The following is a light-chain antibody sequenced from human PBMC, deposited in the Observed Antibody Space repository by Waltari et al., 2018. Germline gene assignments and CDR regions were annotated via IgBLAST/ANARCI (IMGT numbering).Light chain of an antibody. CDR1: QTIDNN. CDR3: QQYNNWLSVT. CDR2: GAS. J-gene: IGKJ5*01. Sequence: EIVVTQSPATLSVSPGERATLSCRTSQTIDNNLAWYQQKPGQTPRPLIYGASTRAIGSPARFSGSGFGTEFTLTISSLQSEDFAVYYCQQYNNWLSVTFGQGTRLEI. V-gene: IGKV3-15*01.